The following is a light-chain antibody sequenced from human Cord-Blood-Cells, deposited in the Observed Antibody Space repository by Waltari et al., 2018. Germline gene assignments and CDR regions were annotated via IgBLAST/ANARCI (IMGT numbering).Light chain of an antibody. CDR3: SSYTSSSTWV. V-gene: IGLV2-14*01. Sequence: QSALTQPASVSGSPGQSITISCTGTSSAVGGYTYVPWYQQHPGQAPKLMIYDVSNRPSGVSNRFSGSKSGNTASLTISGLQAEDEADYYCSSYTSSSTWVFGGGTKLTVL. J-gene: IGLJ3*02. CDR1: SSAVGGYTY. CDR2: DVS.